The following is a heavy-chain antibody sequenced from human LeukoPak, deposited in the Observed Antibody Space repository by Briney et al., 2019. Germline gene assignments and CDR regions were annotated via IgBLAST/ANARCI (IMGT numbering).Heavy chain of an antibody. D-gene: IGHD2/OR15-2a*01. Sequence: GGSLRLSGTALEFTFGDYTLNWVGRAQGKGREWVASIRSKAYAGSTHSAASVKGRLTITRDDYNRCAYPQMNRRTPWDMAVYYCSRDGGFLNYFDYWGQGTLVTVSS. CDR2: IRSKAYAGST. CDR3: SRDGGFLNYFDY. V-gene: IGHV3-49*04. J-gene: IGHJ4*02. CDR1: EFTFGDYT.